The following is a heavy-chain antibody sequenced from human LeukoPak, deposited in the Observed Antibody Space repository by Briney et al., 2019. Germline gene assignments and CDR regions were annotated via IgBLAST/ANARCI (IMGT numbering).Heavy chain of an antibody. V-gene: IGHV5-51*01. J-gene: IGHJ4*02. CDR1: GYSLTNYW. CDR2: IFPGDSDT. D-gene: IGHD3-16*01. Sequence: GESLKISGKGSGYSLTNYWIGWVRQMPGKGLEWMGIIFPGDSDTRYSPSFQGQVIISADKSIRTAYLQWSTLKASDTAMYYCARPSPYMGVPARRFDYWGQGTLVTVSS. CDR3: ARPSPYMGVPARRFDY.